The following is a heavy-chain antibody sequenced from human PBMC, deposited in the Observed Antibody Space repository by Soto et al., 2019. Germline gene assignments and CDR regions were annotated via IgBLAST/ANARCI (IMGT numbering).Heavy chain of an antibody. J-gene: IGHJ6*02. V-gene: IGHV4-59*01. CDR1: GGSISSYY. CDR3: ARDLVCSGGNCYLGYGMDV. CDR2: IYYSGST. D-gene: IGHD2-15*01. Sequence: SETLSLTCTVSGGSISSYYWSWIRQPPGKGLEWIGYIYYSGSTNYNPSLKSRVTISVDTSKNQFSLKLSSVTAADTAVYYCARDLVCSGGNCYLGYGMDVWGQGTTDTVSS.